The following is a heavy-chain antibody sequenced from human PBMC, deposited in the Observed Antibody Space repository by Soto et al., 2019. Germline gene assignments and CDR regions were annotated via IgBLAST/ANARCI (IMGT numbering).Heavy chain of an antibody. J-gene: IGHJ6*03. D-gene: IGHD5-12*01. V-gene: IGHV1-3*01. CDR2: INAGNGNT. Sequence: ASVKVSCKASGYTFTSYAMHWVRQAPGQRLEWMGWINAGNGNTKYSQKFQGRVTITRDTSASTAYMELSSLRSEDTAVYYYARDKVWIVATFDFYYMDVWGKGTTVTVSS. CDR3: ARDKVWIVATFDFYYMDV. CDR1: GYTFTSYA.